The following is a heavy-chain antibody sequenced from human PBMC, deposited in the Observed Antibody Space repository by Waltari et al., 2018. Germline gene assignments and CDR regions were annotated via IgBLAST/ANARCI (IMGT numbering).Heavy chain of an antibody. CDR3: ARDEAITMVQGVTDY. CDR1: GYTFTSYA. J-gene: IGHJ4*02. V-gene: IGHV1-3*01. Sequence: QVQLVQSGAEVKKPGASVKVSCKASGYTFTSYAMHWVRQAPGQRLEWMGWINAGNGNTKYSQEFQGRVTITRDTSASTAYMELSSLRSEDTAVYYCARDEAITMVQGVTDYWGQGTLVTVSS. CDR2: INAGNGNT. D-gene: IGHD3-10*01.